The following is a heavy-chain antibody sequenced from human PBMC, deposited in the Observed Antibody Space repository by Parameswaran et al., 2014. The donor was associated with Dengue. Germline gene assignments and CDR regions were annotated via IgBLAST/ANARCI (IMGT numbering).Heavy chain of an antibody. D-gene: IGHD3-10*01. CDR3: ARDPGASGGFPPGMDV. V-gene: IGHV3-21*01. Sequence: WIRQPPGKGLEWVSSISSSSIYIYYADSVKGRFTISRDNAKNSLYLQMNSLRAEDTAVYYCARDPGASGGFPPGMDVWAKGTTVTVSS. CDR2: ISSSSIYI. J-gene: IGHJ6*04.